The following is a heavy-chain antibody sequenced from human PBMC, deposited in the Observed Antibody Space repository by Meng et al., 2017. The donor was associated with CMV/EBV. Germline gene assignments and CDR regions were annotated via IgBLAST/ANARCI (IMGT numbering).Heavy chain of an antibody. J-gene: IGHJ4*02. D-gene: IGHD6-13*01. CDR2: IYSGGSST. CDR1: GFTFSSYA. Sequence: GESLKISCAASGFTFSSYAMSWVRQAPGKGLEWVSVIYSGGSSTYYADSVKGRFTISRDNSKNTLYLQMNSLRAEDTAVYYCSRTPRSSWYVDWDQGTLVTVSS. V-gene: IGHV3-23*03. CDR3: SRTPRSSWYVD.